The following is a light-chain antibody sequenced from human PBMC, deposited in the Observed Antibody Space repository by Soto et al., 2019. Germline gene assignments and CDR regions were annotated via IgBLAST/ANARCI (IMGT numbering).Light chain of an antibody. CDR3: PYYGSSPWT. J-gene: IGKJ1*01. CDR2: SAF. CDR1: QSVSSNY. Sequence: EIVLTQSPGTLSLSPGERGTLSCRASQSVSSNYLAWYQQKPGQAPRLLIYSAFSRATGIPDRCSGSASGTDFTLTISRLEPEDFAVYYWPYYGSSPWTCGRGTKVEIK. V-gene: IGKV3-20*01.